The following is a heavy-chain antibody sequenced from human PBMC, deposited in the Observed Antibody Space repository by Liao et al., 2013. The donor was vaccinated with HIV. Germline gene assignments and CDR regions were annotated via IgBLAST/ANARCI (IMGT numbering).Heavy chain of an antibody. V-gene: IGHV4-30-2*01. D-gene: IGHD6-13*01. CDR3: ARGSYSSSWYWNWFDP. J-gene: IGHJ5*02. CDR1: GGSISSGGYY. Sequence: QLQLQESGSGLVKPSQTLSLTCAVSGGSISSGGYYWSWIRQPPGKGLEWIGEINHGGNTNYNPSLKSRVTMSVDTSKNQFSLKLSSVTAADTAVYYCARGSYSSSWYWNWFDPWGQGTLVTVSS. CDR2: INHGGNT.